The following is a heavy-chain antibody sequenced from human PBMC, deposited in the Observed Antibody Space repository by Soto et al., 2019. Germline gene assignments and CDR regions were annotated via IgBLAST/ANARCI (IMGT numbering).Heavy chain of an antibody. CDR2: IYYTGST. CDR3: SRHSKFSEGKYYYGMDV. Sequence: SETLSLTCTVSGDSIISYYWSWIRQSPEKGLEWIGYIYYTGSTKYNASLKSRVTMSVDTSKNQLSLNLSSLTAADTVVYYCSRHSKFSEGKYYYGMDVWGQGTTVTVSS. V-gene: IGHV4-59*01. CDR1: GDSIISYY. D-gene: IGHD6-19*01. J-gene: IGHJ6*02.